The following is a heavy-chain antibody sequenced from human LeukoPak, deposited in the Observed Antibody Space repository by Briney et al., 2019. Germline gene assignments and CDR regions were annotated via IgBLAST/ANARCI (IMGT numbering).Heavy chain of an antibody. Sequence: GASVKVSCKASGYTFTSYGISWVRQAPGQGLEWMGWISAYNGNTNYAQKLQGRVTMTRDTSISTAYMELSRLRSDDTAVYYCARDPGKEMATTDYWGQGTLVTVSS. J-gene: IGHJ4*02. CDR3: ARDPGKEMATTDY. D-gene: IGHD5-24*01. CDR1: GYTFTSYG. CDR2: ISAYNGNT. V-gene: IGHV1-18*01.